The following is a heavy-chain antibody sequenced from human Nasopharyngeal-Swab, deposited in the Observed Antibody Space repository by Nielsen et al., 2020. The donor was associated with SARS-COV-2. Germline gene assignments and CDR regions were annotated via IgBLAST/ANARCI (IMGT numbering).Heavy chain of an antibody. CDR3: AKELDIVVVPAAYGFGYYGMDV. V-gene: IGHV3-9*01. CDR1: GFTFDDYA. CDR2: ISWNSGSI. D-gene: IGHD2-2*03. J-gene: IGHJ6*02. Sequence: SLKISCAASGFTFDDYAMHWVRQAPGKGLECVSGISWNSGSIGYADSVKGRFTISRDNAKNSLYLQMNSLRAEDTALYYCAKELDIVVVPAAYGFGYYGMDVWGQGTTVTVSS.